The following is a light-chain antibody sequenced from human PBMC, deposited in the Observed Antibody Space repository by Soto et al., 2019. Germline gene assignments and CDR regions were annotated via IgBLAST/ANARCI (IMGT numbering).Light chain of an antibody. CDR2: EAS. CDR3: QQYQQWPPWT. CDR1: QSMNIH. Sequence: EIVLTQSPATLSVSPGERATLSCRASQSMNIHLAWYQQKPGQAPRLLIYEASTRATGIPARFSGSGSGTEFTLTISSLQSEDFAIYYCQQYQQWPPWTFGQGTKVEMK. V-gene: IGKV3-15*01. J-gene: IGKJ1*01.